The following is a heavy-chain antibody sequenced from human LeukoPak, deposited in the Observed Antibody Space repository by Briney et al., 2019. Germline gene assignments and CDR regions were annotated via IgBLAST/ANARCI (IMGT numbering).Heavy chain of an antibody. CDR3: ARDLTGPKSDAFDI. J-gene: IGHJ3*02. D-gene: IGHD7-27*01. CDR2: IVVGSGNT. V-gene: IGHV1-58*02. CDR1: GFTFTSSA. Sequence: GTSVKVSCKASGFTFTSSAMQWVRQARGQRVEWIGWIVVGSGNTNYAQKFQERVTITRGMSTSTAYMELSSLRSEDTAVYYCARDLTGPKSDAFDIWGQGTMVTVSS.